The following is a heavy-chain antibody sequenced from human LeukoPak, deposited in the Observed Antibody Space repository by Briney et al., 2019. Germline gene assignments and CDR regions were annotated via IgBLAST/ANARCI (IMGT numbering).Heavy chain of an antibody. CDR1: GFTFSSYG. CDR2: IRYDGSNK. V-gene: IGHV3-30*02. CDR3: AKGDIVVVPAADEDAFDI. J-gene: IGHJ3*02. Sequence: GGSLRLSCAASGFTFSSYGMHWVRQAPGKGLEWVAFIRYDGSNKYYADSVKGRFTISRDNSKNTLYLQMNSLRAEDTAVYYCAKGDIVVVPAADEDAFDIWGQGTMVTVSS. D-gene: IGHD2-2*01.